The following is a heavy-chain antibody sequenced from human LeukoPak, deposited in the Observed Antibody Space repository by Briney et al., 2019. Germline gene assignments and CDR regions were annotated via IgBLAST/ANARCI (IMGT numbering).Heavy chain of an antibody. CDR2: INHSGST. J-gene: IGHJ4*02. D-gene: IGHD4-17*01. CDR1: GGSFSGYY. CDR3: ARARFRQNYGARGYFDY. Sequence: SETLSLTCAVYGGSFSGYYWSWIRQPPGKGLEWIGEINHSGSTNYNPSLKSRVTISVDTSKNQCSRKLSSVTAADTAVYYCARARFRQNYGARGYFDYWGQGTLVTVSS. V-gene: IGHV4-34*01.